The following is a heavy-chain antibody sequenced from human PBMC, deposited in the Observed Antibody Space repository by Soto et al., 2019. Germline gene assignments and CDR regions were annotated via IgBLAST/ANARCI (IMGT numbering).Heavy chain of an antibody. Sequence: QVQLVQSGAEVKKPGASVKVSCKASGYTFNSYGISWVRQAPGQGLEWMRWISAYNGNTNYAQKLQGRVTMTTDTATSTACMELRSLRSDDTAMYSCARVVDCSGRSCYYWYFDLWGRGTLVTVSS. D-gene: IGHD2-15*01. CDR1: GYTFNSYG. V-gene: IGHV1-18*01. CDR3: ARVVDCSGRSCYYWYFDL. CDR2: ISAYNGNT. J-gene: IGHJ2*01.